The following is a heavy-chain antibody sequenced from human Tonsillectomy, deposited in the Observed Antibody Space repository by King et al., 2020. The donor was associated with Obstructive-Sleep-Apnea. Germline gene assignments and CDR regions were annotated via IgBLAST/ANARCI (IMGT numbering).Heavy chain of an antibody. D-gene: IGHD3-10*01. CDR1: GFSFSSYA. CDR2: ISYDESSK. CDR3: ARDEQYWRFGALYYYGMDV. J-gene: IGHJ6*02. Sequence: QVQLVESGGGVVQPGRSLRLSCAASGFSFSSYAMHWVRQAPGKGLEWVAVISYDESSKHYADSVKGRFTISRDTSKSTLYLQMNSLRAEDTAVYYCARDEQYWRFGALYYYGMDVWGQGTTVTVSS. V-gene: IGHV3-30*04.